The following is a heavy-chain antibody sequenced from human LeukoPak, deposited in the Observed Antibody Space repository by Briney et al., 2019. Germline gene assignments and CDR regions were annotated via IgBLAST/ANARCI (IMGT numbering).Heavy chain of an antibody. V-gene: IGHV3-23*01. CDR2: ITGGGTST. Sequence: PGGSLRLSCAASGFSFAGYALTWVRQAPAQGLEWVSGITGGGTSTYYADFVKGRLTISRDNSQNTVYLQMNSLRVEDTAVYYCAKTSGYYAYYSGMDVWGKGTTVTVSS. J-gene: IGHJ6*04. CDR3: AKTSGYYAYYSGMDV. CDR1: GFSFAGYA. D-gene: IGHD5-12*01.